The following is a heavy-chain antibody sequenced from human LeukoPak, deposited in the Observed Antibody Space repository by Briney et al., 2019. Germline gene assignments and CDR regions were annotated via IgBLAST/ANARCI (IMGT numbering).Heavy chain of an antibody. CDR1: GYTFTGYY. D-gene: IGHD3-9*01. Sequence: GASVKVSCKASGYTFTGYYMHWVRQAPGQGLEWMGWINPNSGGTNYAQKFQGRVTMTRDTSISTAYMELSSLRSEDTAVYYCARGGVDILTGRIDAFDIWGQGTMVTVSS. J-gene: IGHJ3*02. CDR2: INPNSGGT. V-gene: IGHV1-2*02. CDR3: ARGGVDILTGRIDAFDI.